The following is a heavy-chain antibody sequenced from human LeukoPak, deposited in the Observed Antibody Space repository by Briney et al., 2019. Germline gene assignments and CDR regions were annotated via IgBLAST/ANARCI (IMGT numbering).Heavy chain of an antibody. V-gene: IGHV4-39*01. Sequence: SETLSLTCTVSDGSISSNNYYWAWIRQPPGEGLEWIGSHFYSGRTYYNPSLKSRVTISVDTSKNQFFLRLNSVTAADTALYHCARHLAVAGTSYNWFDRWGQGTQVTVSS. J-gene: IGHJ5*02. D-gene: IGHD6-19*01. CDR2: HFYSGRT. CDR3: ARHLAVAGTSYNWFDR. CDR1: DGSISSNNYY.